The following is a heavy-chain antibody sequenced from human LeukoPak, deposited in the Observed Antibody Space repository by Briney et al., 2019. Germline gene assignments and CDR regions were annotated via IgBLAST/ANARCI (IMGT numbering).Heavy chain of an antibody. V-gene: IGHV3-23*01. CDR3: AKRHLYGDYIHYYYMDV. CDR2: ISGSGDST. D-gene: IGHD4-17*01. CDR1: GFTFSNYA. J-gene: IGHJ6*03. Sequence: GGSLRLSCVASGFTFSNYAMSWVRQAPGKGLEWVSAISGSGDSTYYADSVKGRFTISRDNSKNTLYLQMNSLRAEDTAVYYCAKRHLYGDYIHYYYMDVWGKGTTVTVSS.